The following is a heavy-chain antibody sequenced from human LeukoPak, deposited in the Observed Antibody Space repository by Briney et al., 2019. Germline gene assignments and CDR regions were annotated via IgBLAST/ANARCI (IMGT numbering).Heavy chain of an antibody. V-gene: IGHV3-48*01. Sequence: GGSLRLSCAASGFTFSTYSMNWVRLAPGKGLEWVSNIRSSSSATYYADSVTGRFTISRDNGKNSLYLQMNSLRGEDTAVYYCARDSAQGGYMDVWGKGTTVTVSS. CDR2: IRSSSSAT. CDR3: ARDSAQGGYMDV. J-gene: IGHJ6*03. CDR1: GFTFSTYS.